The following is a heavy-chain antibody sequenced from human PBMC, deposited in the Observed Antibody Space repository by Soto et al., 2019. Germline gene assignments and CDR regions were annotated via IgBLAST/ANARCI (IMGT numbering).Heavy chain of an antibody. CDR2: ISGSGDKT. CDR1: GFTFSSYA. D-gene: IGHD6-13*01. CDR3: AKDGKIAAAGTWVKYFDY. Sequence: GGSLRLSCAASGFTFSSYAMSWVRQAPGKGLEWVSAISGSGDKTYYADSVKGRFAISRDNSKNTLYLQMNSLRAEDTAVYYCAKDGKIAAAGTWVKYFDYWGQGTLVTVSS. J-gene: IGHJ4*02. V-gene: IGHV3-23*01.